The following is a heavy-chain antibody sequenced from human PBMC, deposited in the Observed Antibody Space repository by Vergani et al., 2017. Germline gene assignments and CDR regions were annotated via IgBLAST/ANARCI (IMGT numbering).Heavy chain of an antibody. J-gene: IGHJ4*02. Sequence: QVQLVQSGAEVKKPGASVKVSCKASGYTFTGYYMHWVRQAPGQGLEWMGWINPNSGGTNYAQKFQGRVTMTRDTSISTAYMELSRLRSDDTAVYYCARGWCSSTSCYDYFDYWGQGTLVTVSS. V-gene: IGHV1-2*02. D-gene: IGHD2-2*01. CDR3: ARGWCSSTSCYDYFDY. CDR1: GYTFTGYY. CDR2: INPNSGGT.